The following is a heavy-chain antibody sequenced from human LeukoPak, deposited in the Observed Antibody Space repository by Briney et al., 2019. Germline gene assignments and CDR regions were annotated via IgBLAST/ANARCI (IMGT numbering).Heavy chain of an antibody. J-gene: IGHJ6*02. D-gene: IGHD5-12*01. V-gene: IGHV1-18*01. CDR2: ISAYNGNT. Sequence: GASVNVSCKASGYTFTSYGISWVRRAPGQGLEGMGWISAYNGNTNYAQQLQGRVTMTTDTSTSTAYIELRSLRSDDTAVYYCARVYSGYDWGYYYYYYGMDVWGQGTTVTVSS. CDR1: GYTFTSYG. CDR3: ARVYSGYDWGYYYYYYGMDV.